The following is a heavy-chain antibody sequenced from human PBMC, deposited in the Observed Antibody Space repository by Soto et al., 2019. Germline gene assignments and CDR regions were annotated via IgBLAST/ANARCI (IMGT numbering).Heavy chain of an antibody. CDR3: ARDWPRGDYYYYMDV. CDR2: IYSGGST. J-gene: IGHJ6*03. V-gene: IGHV3-66*01. D-gene: IGHD3-10*01. Sequence: GGSLRLSCAASGFTVSSNYMSWVRQAPGKGLEWVSVIYSGGSTYYADSVKGRFTTARDNSKNTLYLHMNSLRAEDTAVYYCARDWPRGDYYYYMDVWGKGTTVTVSS. CDR1: GFTVSSNY.